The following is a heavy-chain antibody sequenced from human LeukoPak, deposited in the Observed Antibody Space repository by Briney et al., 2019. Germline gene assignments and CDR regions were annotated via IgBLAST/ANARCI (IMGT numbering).Heavy chain of an antibody. CDR2: IHHDGSNK. CDR1: GFTFSSYG. Sequence: GGSLRLSCAASGFTFSSYGMHWVRQAPGKGLDWVAFIHHDGSNKYYADSVKGRFTISRDNSKNTLYLQMNSLRAEDTAVYYCAKALLPGGPPYMDVWGKGTTVTISS. CDR3: AKALLPGGPPYMDV. J-gene: IGHJ6*03. D-gene: IGHD3-10*01. V-gene: IGHV3-30*02.